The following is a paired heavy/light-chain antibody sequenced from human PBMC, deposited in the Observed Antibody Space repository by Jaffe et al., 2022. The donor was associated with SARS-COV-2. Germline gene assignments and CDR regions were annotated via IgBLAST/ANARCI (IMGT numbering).Light chain of an antibody. Sequence: QSALTQPPSASGSPGQSVTFSCTGTSSDVGYYNYVSWYQQHPGKAPKLIIYEVTKRPSGVPARFSGSKSGNTASLTVSGLQAEDEADYYCSSYAGSDNLIFGGGTKLTVL. CDR1: SSDVGYYNY. CDR3: SSYAGSDNLI. V-gene: IGLV2-8*01. J-gene: IGLJ2*01. CDR2: EVT.
Heavy chain of an antibody. D-gene: IGHD3-3*01. Sequence: QVQLQESGPGLLKPSETLSLTCTVSNFSISSHYFWGWVRQPPGKGLEWIGSIYYSGSSFYNPSLKSRVTMSVDTSKNQFSLRLTSVTAADTAMYYCARKGVPVSNWSDPWGRGILVSVSS. J-gene: IGHJ5*02. CDR3: ARKGVPVSNWSDP. V-gene: IGHV4-38-2*02. CDR1: NFSISSHYF. CDR2: IYYSGSS.